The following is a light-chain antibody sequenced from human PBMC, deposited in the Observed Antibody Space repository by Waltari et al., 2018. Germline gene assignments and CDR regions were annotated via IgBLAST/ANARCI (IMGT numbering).Light chain of an antibody. Sequence: DVVMTQSPLSLPVTLGQSASISCSSRQSLVFSDGNTYLSWFQQRPGQAPSRLIYQVSNRDAGVPDRFSGSGSGDDCTLKVSRVEAEDGGVYYCMQGTHWPWTFGEGTKVEIK. CDR1: QSLVFSDGNTY. J-gene: IGKJ1*01. CDR2: QVS. CDR3: MQGTHWPWT. V-gene: IGKV2-30*01.